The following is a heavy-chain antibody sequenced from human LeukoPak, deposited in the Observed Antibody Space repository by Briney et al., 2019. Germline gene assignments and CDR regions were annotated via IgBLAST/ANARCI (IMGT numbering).Heavy chain of an antibody. CDR1: GFTFSSYS. CDR2: ISSSSSYI. J-gene: IGHJ4*02. V-gene: IGHV3-21*01. CDR3: ARAIQQLLDYYLDY. Sequence: GGSLRLSCAASGFTFSSYSMNWVRQAPGKGLEWVSSISSSSSYIYYADSVKGRFTIPRDNAKNSLYLQMNSLRAEDTAVYYCARAIQQLLDYYLDYWGQGTLVTVSS. D-gene: IGHD6-13*01.